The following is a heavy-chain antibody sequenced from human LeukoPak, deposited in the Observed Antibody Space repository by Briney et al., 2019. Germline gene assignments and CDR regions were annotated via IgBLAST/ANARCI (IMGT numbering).Heavy chain of an antibody. CDR3: ARGKRRSGSYYDYYYYGMDV. Sequence: PGGSLRLSCAASGVTFSSYWMNWVRQAPGEGLEWVSNIKQDGSEKYCVESVKGRFTISRDNAKNSLYLQMNSLRAEDTAVYYCARGKRRSGSYYDYYYYGMDVWGQGTTVTVSS. J-gene: IGHJ6*02. V-gene: IGHV3-7*01. CDR2: IKQDGSEK. CDR1: GVTFSSYW. D-gene: IGHD1-26*01.